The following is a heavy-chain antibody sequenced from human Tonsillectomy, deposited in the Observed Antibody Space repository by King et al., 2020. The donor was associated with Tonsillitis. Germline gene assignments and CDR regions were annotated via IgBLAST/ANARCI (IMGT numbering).Heavy chain of an antibody. Sequence: DVQLVESGGGLVQPGGSLRLSCAASGFTFSNYAMIWVRQAPGKGLEWVSVISGSGVSTHYADSVKGRFTISRDNSKNTLYLQMNSLRPEDTAVYYCAKDNSTRDFYDSSGPEGFDYWGQGTLVTVSS. CDR3: AKDNSTRDFYDSSGPEGFDY. D-gene: IGHD3-22*01. CDR1: GFTFSNYA. J-gene: IGHJ4*02. V-gene: IGHV3-23*04. CDR2: ISGSGVST.